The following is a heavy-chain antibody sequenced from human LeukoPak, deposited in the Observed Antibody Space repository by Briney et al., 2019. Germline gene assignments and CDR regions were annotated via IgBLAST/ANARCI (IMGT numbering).Heavy chain of an antibody. CDR3: ARGKLGELSLRAFDI. J-gene: IGHJ3*02. V-gene: IGHV3-11*05. CDR2: ISSSSSYT. CDR1: GFTFSDYY. D-gene: IGHD3-16*02. Sequence: AGGSLRLSCAASGFTFSDYYMSWIRQAPGKGLEWVSYISSSSSYTNYADSVKGRFTISRDNAKNSLYLQMNSLRAEDTAVYYCARGKLGELSLRAFDIWGQGTMVTVSS.